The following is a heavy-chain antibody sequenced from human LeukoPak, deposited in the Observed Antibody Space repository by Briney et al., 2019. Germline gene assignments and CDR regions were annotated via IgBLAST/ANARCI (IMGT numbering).Heavy chain of an antibody. D-gene: IGHD3-3*01. CDR1: GFTFSSYS. V-gene: IGHV3-21*04. CDR3: AKDGNYDFWSGPDAFDI. CDR2: ISSSSSYI. Sequence: PGGSLRLSCAASGFTFSSYSMNWVRQAPGKGLEWVSSISSSSSYIYYADSVKGRFTISRDNSKNTLYLQMNSLRAEDTAVYYCAKDGNYDFWSGPDAFDIWGQGTMVTVSS. J-gene: IGHJ3*02.